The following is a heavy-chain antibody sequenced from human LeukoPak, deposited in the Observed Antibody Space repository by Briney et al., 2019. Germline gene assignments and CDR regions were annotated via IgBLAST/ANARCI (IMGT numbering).Heavy chain of an antibody. CDR1: GDSISLSY. D-gene: IGHD2/OR15-2a*01. CDR2: IYYSGNT. Sequence: SETLSLTCTVSGDSISLSYWSWIRQPPGKGLEWIGYIYYSGNTNYNPSLKSRVTISVDTSRNQFSLKLSSVTAADTAVYYCARHRNFFDYWGQGILVTVSS. CDR3: ARHRNFFDY. J-gene: IGHJ4*02. V-gene: IGHV4-59*01.